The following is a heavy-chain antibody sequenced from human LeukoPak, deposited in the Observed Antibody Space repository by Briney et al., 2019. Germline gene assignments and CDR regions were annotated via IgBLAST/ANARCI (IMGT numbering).Heavy chain of an antibody. J-gene: IGHJ5*02. CDR3: ARGAVAGTNWFAP. D-gene: IGHD6-19*01. Sequence: ASVTVSFKASGYTFTSYGISWVRQAPGQGMEWVGGISAYNGNTNYAQKLQGRVTITTDTSTTTAYMELRSLRSDDTAVYYCARGAVAGTNWFAPWGQGTLVTVSS. V-gene: IGHV1-18*01. CDR1: GYTFTSYG. CDR2: ISAYNGNT.